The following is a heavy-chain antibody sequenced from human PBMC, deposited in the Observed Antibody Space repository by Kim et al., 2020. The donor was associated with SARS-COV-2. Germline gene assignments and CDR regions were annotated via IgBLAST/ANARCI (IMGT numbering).Heavy chain of an antibody. D-gene: IGHD6-13*01. Sequence: GRTYYNPPLKSRVTISVDTSKNQFSLKLSSVTAADTAVYYCARQLGNFDYWGQGTLVTVSS. CDR3: ARQLGNFDY. CDR2: GRT. V-gene: IGHV4-39*07. J-gene: IGHJ4*02.